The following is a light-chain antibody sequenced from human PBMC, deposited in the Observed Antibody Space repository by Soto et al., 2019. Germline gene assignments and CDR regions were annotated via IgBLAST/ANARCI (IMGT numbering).Light chain of an antibody. CDR1: SSDVSAYYY. CDR3: SEYTSSSTRV. CDR2: EVS. V-gene: IGLV2-14*03. Sequence: QSVLTQPASVSGSPGQSITISCTGTSSDVSAYYYVSWYQQHPDKAPKLMIYEVSNRPSGVSNRFSGSKSVNTATLTISGLQADDEDDYECSEYTSSSTRVVATGTKVXVL. J-gene: IGLJ1*01.